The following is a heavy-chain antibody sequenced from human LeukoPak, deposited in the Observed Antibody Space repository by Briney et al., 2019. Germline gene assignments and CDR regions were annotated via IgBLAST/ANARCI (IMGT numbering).Heavy chain of an antibody. Sequence: ASVKVSCKASGYTFTSYGISWVRQAPGQGLEWMGWISAYNGNTNYAQKLQGRVTMTTDTSTSTAYMELRSLRSDDTAVYYCARNLRNYDILTGYYRGNWFDPWGQGTLVTVSP. CDR3: ARNLRNYDILTGYYRGNWFDP. V-gene: IGHV1-18*01. CDR2: ISAYNGNT. CDR1: GYTFTSYG. J-gene: IGHJ5*02. D-gene: IGHD3-9*01.